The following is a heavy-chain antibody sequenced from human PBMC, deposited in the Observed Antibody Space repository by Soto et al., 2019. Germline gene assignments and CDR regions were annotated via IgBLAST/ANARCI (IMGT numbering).Heavy chain of an antibody. D-gene: IGHD3-16*02. J-gene: IGHJ4*02. Sequence: GGSLRLSCAASGFTFSSYAMSWVRQAPGKGLEWVSAISGSGGGTYYADSVKGRFTISRDNSKNTLYLQMNSLRAEDTAVYYCATDPNYDYIWGGYRTGYFDSWGQGALLTVSS. V-gene: IGHV3-23*01. CDR1: GFTFSSYA. CDR3: ATDPNYDYIWGGYRTGYFDS. CDR2: ISGSGGGT.